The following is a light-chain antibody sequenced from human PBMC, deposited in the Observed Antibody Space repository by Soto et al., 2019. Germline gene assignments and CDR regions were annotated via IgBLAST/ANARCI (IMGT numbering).Light chain of an antibody. Sequence: DIQMTQSPSTLSASVGDRVTITCRASQSISSWLAWYQQKPGKAPKLLIYKASSLESGVPSRFSGSGSGTEFTLTISRLQPDDFATYYCQQYNSYLFGGGTKVEIK. V-gene: IGKV1-5*03. J-gene: IGKJ4*01. CDR2: KAS. CDR1: QSISSW. CDR3: QQYNSYL.